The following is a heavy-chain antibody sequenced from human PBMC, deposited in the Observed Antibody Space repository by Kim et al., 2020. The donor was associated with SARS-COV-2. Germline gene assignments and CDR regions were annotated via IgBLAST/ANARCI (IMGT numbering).Heavy chain of an antibody. Sequence: GESLKISCRVSGFRITNYWIGWVRQMPGKGLEWMGIIYPGDSDTKYSPSFQGRVTISADKSISTAFLQWSSLKASDTAMYYCARHLDYYDSPDGFDLWGQGTMVTVSS. V-gene: IGHV5-51*01. J-gene: IGHJ3*01. CDR1: GFRITNYW. D-gene: IGHD3-22*01. CDR2: IYPGDSDT. CDR3: ARHLDYYDSPDGFDL.